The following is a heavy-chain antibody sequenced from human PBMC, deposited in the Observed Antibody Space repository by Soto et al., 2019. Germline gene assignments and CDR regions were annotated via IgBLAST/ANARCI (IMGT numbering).Heavy chain of an antibody. D-gene: IGHD3-22*01. J-gene: IGHJ4*02. CDR2: IYSGGST. CDR3: ASSRSGYDYYFDY. Sequence: QPGGSLRLSCAASGFTFSSYAMSWVRQAPGKGLEWVSVIYSGGSTYYADSVKGRFTISRDNSKNTLYLQMNSLRAEDTAVYYCASSRSGYDYYFDYWGQGTLVTVSS. V-gene: IGHV3-53*01. CDR1: GFTFSSYA.